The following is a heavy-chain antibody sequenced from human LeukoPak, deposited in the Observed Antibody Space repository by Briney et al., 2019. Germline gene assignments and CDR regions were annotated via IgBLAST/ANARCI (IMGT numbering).Heavy chain of an antibody. V-gene: IGHV4-34*01. CDR3: ASSRIAAAGTVYY. CDR2: INHSGST. CDR1: GGSFSGYY. J-gene: IGHJ4*02. D-gene: IGHD6-13*01. Sequence: SETLSLTCAVYGGSFSGYYWSWIRQPPGKGLEWIGEINHSGSTNYNPSLKSRVTISVYTSKNQFSLKPSSVTAADTAVYYCASSRIAAAGTVYYWGQGTLVTVSS.